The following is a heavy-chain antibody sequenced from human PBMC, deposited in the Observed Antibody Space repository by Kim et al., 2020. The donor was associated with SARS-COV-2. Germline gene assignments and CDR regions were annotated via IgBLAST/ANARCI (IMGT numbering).Heavy chain of an antibody. V-gene: IGHV3-30*18. J-gene: IGHJ4*02. CDR3: AKGETSCSGDKCYQFGFDY. CDR2: ISYDGTNR. Sequence: GGSLRLSCAASGFTFSYYGMHWVRQAPGKGLEWVAVISYDGTNRKYADSVKGRFTIARDNSKNPLYLQMNSLRAGDTAVYYCAKGETSCSGDKCYQFGFDYGGRATLVTVPS. CDR1: GFTFSYYG. D-gene: IGHD2-15*01.